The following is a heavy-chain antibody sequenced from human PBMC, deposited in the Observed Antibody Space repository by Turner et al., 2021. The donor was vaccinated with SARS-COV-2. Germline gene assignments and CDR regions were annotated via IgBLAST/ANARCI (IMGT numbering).Heavy chain of an antibody. CDR3: ARLPYYYDSSGPIDY. CDR1: GGSISSSSYY. J-gene: IGHJ4*02. D-gene: IGHD3-22*01. Sequence: QLQLQESGPGLVKPSETLSLTCTVSGGSISSSSYYWGWIRQPPGKGLELIGTVYYVGSTYYNPSLKSRVTISVDTSKNQFSLKLSYVTAADTAVYYCARLPYYYDSSGPIDYWGQGTLVTVSS. V-gene: IGHV4-39*01. CDR2: VYYVGST.